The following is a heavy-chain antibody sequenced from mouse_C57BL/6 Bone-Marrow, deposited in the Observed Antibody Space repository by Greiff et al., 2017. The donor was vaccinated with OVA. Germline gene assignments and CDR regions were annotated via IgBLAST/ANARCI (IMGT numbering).Heavy chain of an antibody. CDR2: IDPSDSYT. J-gene: IGHJ2*01. D-gene: IGHD2-1*01. CDR3: ATPWYTY. Sequence: QVQLQQPGAELVRPGTSVKLSCKASGYTFTSYWMHWVKLRPGQGLEWIGVIDPSDSYTNYNQKFKGKATLTVDTSSSTAYMQLSSLTSEDSAVYYCATPWYTYWGQGTTLTVSS. CDR1: GYTFTSYW. V-gene: IGHV1-59*01.